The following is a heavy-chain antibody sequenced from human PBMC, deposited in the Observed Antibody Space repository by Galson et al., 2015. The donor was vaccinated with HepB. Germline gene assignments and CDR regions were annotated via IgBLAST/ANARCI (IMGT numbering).Heavy chain of an antibody. CDR1: GFTFSSYA. D-gene: IGHD6-19*01. CDR3: AKDFAGSGWYYHPDAFDI. Sequence: SLRLSCAASGFTFSSYAMSWVRQAPGKGLEWVSAISGSGGSTYYADSVKGRFTISRDNSKNTLYLRMNSLRAEDTAVYYCAKDFAGSGWYYHPDAFDIWGQGTMVTVSS. V-gene: IGHV3-23*01. J-gene: IGHJ3*02. CDR2: ISGSGGST.